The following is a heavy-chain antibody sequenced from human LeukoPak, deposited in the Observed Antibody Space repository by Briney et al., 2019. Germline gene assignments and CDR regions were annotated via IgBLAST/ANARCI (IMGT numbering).Heavy chain of an antibody. CDR3: ARDRGDSGFDY. J-gene: IGHJ4*02. CDR1: GGSISSSSYY. Sequence: SETLSLTCTVSGGSISSSSYYWGWIRQPPGKGLEWIGSIYYSGSTYYNPSLKSRVTISVDTSKNQFSLKLSSVTAADTAVYYCARDRGDSGFDYWGQGTLVTVSS. V-gene: IGHV4-39*07. D-gene: IGHD6-13*01. CDR2: IYYSGST.